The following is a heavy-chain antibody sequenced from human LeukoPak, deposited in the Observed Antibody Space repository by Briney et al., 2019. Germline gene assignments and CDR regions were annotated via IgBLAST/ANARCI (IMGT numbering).Heavy chain of an antibody. CDR2: VSGSGGST. D-gene: IGHD1-26*01. CDR3: ARTREPTYYFDY. CDR1: GFTISSYA. J-gene: IGHJ4*02. V-gene: IGHV3-23*01. Sequence: GGSLRLSCATSGFTISSYAMSWVRQAPGKGLEWVSAVSGSGGSTYYADSVKGRFTISRDNSKNTLYLQMNSLRAEDTAVYYCARTREPTYYFDYWGQGTLVTVSS.